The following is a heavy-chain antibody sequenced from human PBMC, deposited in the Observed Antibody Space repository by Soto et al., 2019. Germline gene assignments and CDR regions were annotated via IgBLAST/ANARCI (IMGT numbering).Heavy chain of an antibody. CDR2: FDPEDGET. V-gene: IGHV1-24*01. Sequence: ASVKVSCKVSGYTLTQLSMHWVRQAPGQGLEWMGGFDPEDGETIYAQKFQGRVTMTEDTSTVTAYMELSSLRSEDTAVYYCTTLHYDFFFDYWGQGALVTVSS. D-gene: IGHD4-17*01. CDR1: GYTLTQLS. J-gene: IGHJ4*02. CDR3: TTLHYDFFFDY.